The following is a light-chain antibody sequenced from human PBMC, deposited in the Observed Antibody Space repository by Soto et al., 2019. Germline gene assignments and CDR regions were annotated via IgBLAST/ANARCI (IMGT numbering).Light chain of an antibody. Sequence: DIRMTQSPSSLSASVGDRVTITCQASQDIKSNLNCFQQKSGKAPRLLVYDASNLETGVTSRFSGSGSGTDCNFTIRSLQPEDTATYFCQQYDNFPFTFGPGTKVDI. J-gene: IGKJ3*01. CDR3: QQYDNFPFT. V-gene: IGKV1-33*01. CDR1: QDIKSN. CDR2: DAS.